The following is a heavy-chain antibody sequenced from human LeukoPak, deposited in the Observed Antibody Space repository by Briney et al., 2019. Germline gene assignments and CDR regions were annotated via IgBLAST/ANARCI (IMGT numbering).Heavy chain of an antibody. Sequence: TGGSLRLSCAASGFTFSSYAMSWVRQAPGKGLEWVSAISGSGGSTYYADSVKGRFTISRDNSKNTLYLQMNSLRAEDTAVYYCAKLSWSGSYYRLWGQGTLVTVSS. CDR3: AKLSWSGSYYRL. V-gene: IGHV3-23*01. CDR2: ISGSGGST. J-gene: IGHJ4*02. CDR1: GFTFSSYA. D-gene: IGHD1-26*01.